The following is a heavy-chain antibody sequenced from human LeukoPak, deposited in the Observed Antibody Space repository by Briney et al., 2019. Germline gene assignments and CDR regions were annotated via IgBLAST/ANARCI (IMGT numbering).Heavy chain of an antibody. CDR1: GYTFPSYD. CDR3: ARGKGARVTMVRGVIIKVYYYGMDV. J-gene: IGHJ6*02. V-gene: IGHV1-8*01. Sequence: ASVKVSCKASGYTFPSYDINWVRQAPGRGLEWMGWMNPNRGNTGYAQKFQGRVTMTRNTSISTAYMELSSLRSEDTAVYYCARGKGARVTMVRGVIIKVYYYGMDVWGQGTTVTVSS. D-gene: IGHD3-10*01. CDR2: MNPNRGNT.